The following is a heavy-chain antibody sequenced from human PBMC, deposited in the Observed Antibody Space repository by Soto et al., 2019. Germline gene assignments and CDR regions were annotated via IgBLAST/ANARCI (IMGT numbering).Heavy chain of an antibody. J-gene: IGHJ6*03. CDR2: ISGSGGST. CDR3: AGAIDPFYGSGSYYGLFYYYYMDV. CDR1: GFTFSSYA. V-gene: IGHV3-23*01. D-gene: IGHD3-10*01. Sequence: PGGSLRLSCAASGFTFSSYAMSWVRQAPGKGLEWISAISGSGGSTYYADSVKGRFTISRDNSKNTLYLQMNSLRAEDTAVYYCAGAIDPFYGSGSYYGLFYYYYMDVWGKGTTVTVSS.